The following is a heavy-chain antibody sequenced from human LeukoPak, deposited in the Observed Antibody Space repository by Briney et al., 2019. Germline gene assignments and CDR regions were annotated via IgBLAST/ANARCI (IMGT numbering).Heavy chain of an antibody. D-gene: IGHD3-16*01. CDR2: ISGSGGST. CDR1: GFTFSSYA. Sequence: PGGSLRLSCAASGFTFSSYAMSWVRQATGKGLEWVSAISGSGGSTYYADSVKGRFTISRDNSKNTLYLQMNSLRAEDTAVYYCAKSHGDYYYYGMDVWGQGTTVTVSS. J-gene: IGHJ6*02. V-gene: IGHV3-23*01. CDR3: AKSHGDYYYYGMDV.